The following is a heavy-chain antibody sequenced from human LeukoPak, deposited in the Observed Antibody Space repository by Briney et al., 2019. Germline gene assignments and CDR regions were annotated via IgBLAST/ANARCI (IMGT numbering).Heavy chain of an antibody. V-gene: IGHV3-30*02. CDR1: GFTFSNYG. Sequence: GGSLRLSCAASGFTFSNYGIHWVRQAPGKGLEWVAFIRYDGSNRYYADSVKGRFTISRDNSKNTLYLQMNSLKTEDTAVYYCTTVPYYDFWSGWPETDAFDIWGQGTMVTVSS. J-gene: IGHJ3*02. CDR3: TTVPYYDFWSGWPETDAFDI. D-gene: IGHD3-3*01. CDR2: IRYDGSNR.